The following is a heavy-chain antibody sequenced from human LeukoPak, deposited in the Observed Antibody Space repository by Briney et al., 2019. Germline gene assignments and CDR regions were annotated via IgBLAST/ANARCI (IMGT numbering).Heavy chain of an antibody. V-gene: IGHV3-30*02. CDR1: GFTFSSYG. J-gene: IGHJ4*02. Sequence: GGSLRLSCAASGFTFSSYGMHWVRQAPGKGLEWVACIRYDGSNKYYADSVKGRFTISRDNSKNTLYLQMNSLRAEDTAVYYCAKAGTIFGVVIPIDYWGQGTLVTVSS. CDR2: IRYDGSNK. CDR3: AKAGTIFGVVIPIDY. D-gene: IGHD3-3*01.